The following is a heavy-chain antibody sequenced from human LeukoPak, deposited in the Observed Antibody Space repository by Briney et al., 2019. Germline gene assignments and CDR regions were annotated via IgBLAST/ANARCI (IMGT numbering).Heavy chain of an antibody. CDR3: ARDGSPAVADANDY. CDR2: IYSSGST. CDR1: GAXISDYC. D-gene: IGHD6-19*01. Sequence: SETLSLTCTISGAXISDYCCSWVRQSPGKGLEWIGYIYSSGSTNYNPSLNSRVTISVDTSKKHFSLKLTSVTAADTAVYYCARDGSPAVADANDYWGQGTLVTVSS. J-gene: IGHJ4*02. V-gene: IGHV4-59*01.